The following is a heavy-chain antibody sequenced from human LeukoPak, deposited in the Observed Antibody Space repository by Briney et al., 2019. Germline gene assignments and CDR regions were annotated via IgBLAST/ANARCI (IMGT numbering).Heavy chain of an antibody. Sequence: SVKVSCKASGGTFSSYAISWVRQAPGQGLEWMGGIIPIFGTANYAQKFQGRVTITTDESTSTAYMELSSLRSEDTAVYYCARDAQGYCSGGSCCANYYYYYMDVWGKGTTVTVSS. V-gene: IGHV1-69*05. D-gene: IGHD2-15*01. CDR2: IIPIFGTA. CDR3: ARDAQGYCSGGSCCANYYYYYMDV. CDR1: GGTFSSYA. J-gene: IGHJ6*03.